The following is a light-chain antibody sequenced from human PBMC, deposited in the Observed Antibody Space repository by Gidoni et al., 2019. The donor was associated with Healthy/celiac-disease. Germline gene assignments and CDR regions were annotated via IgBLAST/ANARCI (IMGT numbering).Light chain of an antibody. CDR1: QSVSSSF. Sequence: ENVLTQSPGTLSLSSGERATLSCRASQSVSSSFLAWYQQKPGQAPRLLIYGASSRATGIPDTFSGSGSGTDFTLTISSLEPEDFAVYYCQQYGSSPWTFGQGTKVEIK. J-gene: IGKJ1*01. CDR2: GAS. CDR3: QQYGSSPWT. V-gene: IGKV3-20*01.